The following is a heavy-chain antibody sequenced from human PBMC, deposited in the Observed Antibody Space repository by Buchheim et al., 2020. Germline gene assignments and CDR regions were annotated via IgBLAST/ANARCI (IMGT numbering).Heavy chain of an antibody. V-gene: IGHV4-30-4*08. J-gene: IGHJ5*02. CDR2: IDSSGTT. CDR1: GGSISSGNYY. CDR3: SGGLDP. Sequence: QVQLQESGPGLLEPSQTLSLTCSVSGGSISSGNYYWGWIRQSPGKGLEWIGCIDSSGTTDFNPSLKSPLAISVDTSKNQFSLMLTSVTAADTAVYFCSGGLDPWGQGIL. D-gene: IGHD3-10*01.